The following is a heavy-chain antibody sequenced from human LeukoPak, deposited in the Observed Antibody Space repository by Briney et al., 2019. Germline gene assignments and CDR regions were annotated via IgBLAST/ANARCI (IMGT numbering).Heavy chain of an antibody. CDR3: AKDYSTYGNYYYYYMDV. Sequence: GGSLRLSCAASGFTFSIYAMSWVRQAPGKGLEWVSAISGTGDTTYYADSVKGRFTISRDNSKNTLYLQMNSLRAEDTAVYYCAKDYSTYGNYYYYYMDVWGKGTTVTISS. D-gene: IGHD3-10*01. J-gene: IGHJ6*03. CDR2: ISGTGDTT. CDR1: GFTFSIYA. V-gene: IGHV3-23*01.